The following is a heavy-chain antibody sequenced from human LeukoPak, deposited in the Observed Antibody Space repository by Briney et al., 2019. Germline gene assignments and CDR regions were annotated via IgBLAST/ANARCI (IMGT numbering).Heavy chain of an antibody. CDR1: GFTFSSYG. Sequence: EGSLRLSCAASGFTFSSYGMHWVRQAPGKGLEWVAVISYDGSNKYYADSVKGRFTISRDNSKNTLYLQMNSLRAEDTAVYYCAKNDGYCSGGSCHYFDYWGQGTLVTVSS. J-gene: IGHJ4*02. CDR3: AKNDGYCSGGSCHYFDY. CDR2: ISYDGSNK. V-gene: IGHV3-30*18. D-gene: IGHD2-15*01.